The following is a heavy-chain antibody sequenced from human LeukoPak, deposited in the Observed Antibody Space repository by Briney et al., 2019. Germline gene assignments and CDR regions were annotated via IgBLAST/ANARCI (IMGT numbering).Heavy chain of an antibody. V-gene: IGHV3-74*01. CDR2: INSDGSST. CDR1: GFTFSSYW. J-gene: IGHJ6*03. D-gene: IGHD1/OR15-1a*01. Sequence: GGSLRLSCAASGFTFSSYWMHWVRQAPGKGLVWVSRINSDGSSTSYADSVKGRFTISRDNAKNTLYLQMNSLRAEDTAVYYCARSGWNMNYYYYMDVWGKGTTVTVSS. CDR3: ARSGWNMNYYYYMDV.